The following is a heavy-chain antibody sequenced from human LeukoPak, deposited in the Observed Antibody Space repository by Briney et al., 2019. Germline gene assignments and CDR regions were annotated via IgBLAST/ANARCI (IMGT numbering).Heavy chain of an antibody. CDR3: ARRGEDFIAAARQYYSYYGMDV. CDR1: GYTFSNYD. V-gene: IGHV1-8*01. D-gene: IGHD6-25*01. CDR2: MNPNSGNA. Sequence: ASVKVSCKASGYTFSNYDINWVRQATGQELEWVGWMNPNSGNAGYAQKFQGRVTMTRDTSISTAYMDLSSLTSEDTAMYYCARRGEDFIAAARQYYSYYGMDVWGQGTTVTVSS. J-gene: IGHJ6*02.